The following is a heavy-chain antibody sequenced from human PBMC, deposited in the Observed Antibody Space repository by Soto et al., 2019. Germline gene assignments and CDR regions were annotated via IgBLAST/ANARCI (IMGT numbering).Heavy chain of an antibody. CDR2: INSDGSTV. Sequence: LRLSCAAPGFTLSSYEMNWVRQAPGKGLEWISYINSDGSTVYYTDSVKGRFTISRDNAKNSLYLQMNSLRAEDTAIYYCARDATNYNGRIRHLDYWGQGTLVTVSS. CDR3: ARDATNYNGRIRHLDY. CDR1: GFTLSSYE. J-gene: IGHJ4*02. V-gene: IGHV3-48*03. D-gene: IGHD3-10*01.